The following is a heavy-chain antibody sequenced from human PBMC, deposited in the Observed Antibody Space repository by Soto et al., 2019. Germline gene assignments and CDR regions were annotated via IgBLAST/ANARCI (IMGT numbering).Heavy chain of an antibody. CDR2: IKQDGSEK. CDR1: GFTFSSYW. D-gene: IGHD5-12*01. CDR3: ARVGGFSGYDPHFDY. J-gene: IGHJ4*02. V-gene: IGHV3-7*01. Sequence: PGGSLRLSCAASGFTFSSYWMSWVRQAPGKGLEWVANIKQDGSEKYYVDSVKGRFTISRDNAKNSLYLQMNSLRAEDTAVYYCARVGGFSGYDPHFDYWGQGTLVTVSS.